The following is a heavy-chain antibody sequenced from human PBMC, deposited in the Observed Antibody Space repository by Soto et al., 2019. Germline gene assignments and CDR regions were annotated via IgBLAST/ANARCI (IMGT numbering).Heavy chain of an antibody. CDR2: IHYGGNT. V-gene: IGHV4-39*01. D-gene: IGHD5-12*01. CDR1: GGSINTYNLF. Sequence: NPSETLSLTCTVSGGSINTYNLFWAWVRQPPGKGLEWIASIHYGGNTYYNPSLTTRATISIDRSKNQFSLELRSVTAADTAVYYCAAGGGLPRYYWGQGTLVTVSS. J-gene: IGHJ4*02. CDR3: AAGGGLPRYY.